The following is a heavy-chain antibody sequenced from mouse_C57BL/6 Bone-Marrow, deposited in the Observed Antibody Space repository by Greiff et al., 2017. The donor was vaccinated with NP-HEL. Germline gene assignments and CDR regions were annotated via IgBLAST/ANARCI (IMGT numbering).Heavy chain of an antibody. V-gene: IGHV1-42*01. D-gene: IGHD1-1*01. Sequence: DVQLQESGPELVKPGASVKISCKASGYSFTGYYMNWVKQSPEKSLEWIGEINPSTGGTTYNQKFKAKATLTVDKSSSTAYMQLKSLTSEDSAVYYCARSGYYYGSSPFDYWGQGTTLTVSS. CDR1: GYSFTGYY. CDR3: ARSGYYYGSSPFDY. CDR2: INPSTGGT. J-gene: IGHJ2*01.